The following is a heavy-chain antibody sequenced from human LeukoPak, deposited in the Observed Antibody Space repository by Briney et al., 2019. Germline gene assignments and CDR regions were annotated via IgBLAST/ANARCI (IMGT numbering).Heavy chain of an antibody. CDR1: GGSISSYY. Sequence: SESLSLTCTGSGGSISSYYWSWIRQPAGKGLEWIGRIYNSGSTNYNPSLKSRVTMSLDTSTNQFSLKLISVSAADTAVYYCARVGGGYYYDSSGYYRDYYFDYWGQGTLVTVSS. CDR2: IYNSGST. J-gene: IGHJ4*02. V-gene: IGHV4-4*07. D-gene: IGHD3-22*01. CDR3: ARVGGGYYYDSSGYYRDYYFDY.